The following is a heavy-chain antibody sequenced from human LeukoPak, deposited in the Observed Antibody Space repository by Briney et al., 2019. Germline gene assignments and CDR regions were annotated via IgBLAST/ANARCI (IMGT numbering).Heavy chain of an antibody. CDR1: GFTFASYG. Sequence: SRGSLRLSCAASGFTFASYGMSWVRQAPGKGLEWVSAISGRDDNTYYADSVKGRFTISRDNSKNTLYLQMNSLRAEDTSVYYCAKRSDYSGNWNYFDYWGQGTPVTVSA. D-gene: IGHD4-23*01. J-gene: IGHJ4*02. CDR3: AKRSDYSGNWNYFDY. CDR2: ISGRDDNT. V-gene: IGHV3-23*01.